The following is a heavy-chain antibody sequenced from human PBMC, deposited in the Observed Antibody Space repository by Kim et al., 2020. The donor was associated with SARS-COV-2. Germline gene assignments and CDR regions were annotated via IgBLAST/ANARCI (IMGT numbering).Heavy chain of an antibody. Sequence: SETLSLTCTVSGGSISSYYWSWIRQPPGKGLEWIGYIYYSGSTNYNPSLKSRVTISVDTSKNQFSLKLSSVTAADTAVYYCARHKLIPGDRSGYLPHWYFDLWGRGTLVTVSS. CDR2: IYYSGST. CDR3: ARHKLIPGDRSGYLPHWYFDL. D-gene: IGHD3-22*01. J-gene: IGHJ2*01. V-gene: IGHV4-59*08. CDR1: GGSISSYY.